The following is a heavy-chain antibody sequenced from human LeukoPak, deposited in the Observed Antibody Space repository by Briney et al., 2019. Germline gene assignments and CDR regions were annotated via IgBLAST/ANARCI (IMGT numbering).Heavy chain of an antibody. Sequence: SETLSLTCTVFGGSISSYYWSWIRQPPGKGLEWIGYIYYSGSTNYNPSLKSRVIISVDTSKNQFSLKLSSVTAADTAVYYCARTTMVRGTYYMDVWGKGTTVTVSS. CDR1: GGSISSYY. D-gene: IGHD3-10*01. CDR3: ARTTMVRGTYYMDV. J-gene: IGHJ6*03. V-gene: IGHV4-59*01. CDR2: IYYSGST.